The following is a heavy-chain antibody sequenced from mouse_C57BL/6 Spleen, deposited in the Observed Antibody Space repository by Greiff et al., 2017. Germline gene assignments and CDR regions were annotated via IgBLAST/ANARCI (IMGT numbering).Heavy chain of an antibody. Sequence: QVQLQQPGAELVMPGASVKLSCKASGYTFTSYWMHWVKQRPGQGLEWIGEIDPSDSYTNYNQKFTGKSTLTVDKSSSTAYMQLSSLTSEDSAVYYCARTGTGAMDYWGQGTSVTVSS. J-gene: IGHJ4*01. CDR2: IDPSDSYT. CDR3: ARTGTGAMDY. CDR1: GYTFTSYW. D-gene: IGHD4-1*01. V-gene: IGHV1-69*01.